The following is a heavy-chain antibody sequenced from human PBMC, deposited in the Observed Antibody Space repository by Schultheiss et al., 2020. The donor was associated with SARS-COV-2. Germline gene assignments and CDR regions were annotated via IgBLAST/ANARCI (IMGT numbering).Heavy chain of an antibody. J-gene: IGHJ4*02. CDR2: ISAYNGDT. V-gene: IGHV1-18*01. CDR3: ARDPGGDSNYGSDY. CDR1: GYTFTSYG. Sequence: ASVKVSCKASGYTFTSYGISWVRQAPGQGLEWMGWISAYNGDTKYAQKVQGRVTMTTDTSTSTAYMELRSLRSDDTAVYYCARDPGGDSNYGSDYWGQGTLVTVSS. D-gene: IGHD4-11*01.